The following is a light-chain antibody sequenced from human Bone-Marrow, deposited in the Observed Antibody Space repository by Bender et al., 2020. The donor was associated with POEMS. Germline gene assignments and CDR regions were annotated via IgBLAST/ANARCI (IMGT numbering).Light chain of an antibody. V-gene: IGLV2-14*01. CDR1: SSDIGGYNY. CDR2: EDN. Sequence: QSALTQPASVSGSPGQSITISCTGTSSDIGGYNYVSWYQQHPGKAPKLMIFEDNKRPLGISNRFSGSKSGNTASLTISGLQGEDEADYYCCSYRGTYVVFGRGTKVTVL. J-gene: IGLJ2*01. CDR3: CSYRGTYVV.